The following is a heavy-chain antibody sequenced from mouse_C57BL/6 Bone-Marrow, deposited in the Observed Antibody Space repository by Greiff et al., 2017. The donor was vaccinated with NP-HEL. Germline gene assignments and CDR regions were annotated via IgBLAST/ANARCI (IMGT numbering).Heavy chain of an antibody. V-gene: IGHV1-82*01. D-gene: IGHD4-1*01. CDR3: ARSFNWDYFDY. CDR1: GYAFSSSW. J-gene: IGHJ2*01. CDR2: IYPGDGDT. Sequence: VQGVESGPELVKPGASVKISCKASGYAFSSSWMNWVKQRPGKGLEWIGRIYPGDGDTNYNGKFKGKATLTADKSSSTAYMQLSSLTSEDSAVYFCARSFNWDYFDYWGQGTTLTVSS.